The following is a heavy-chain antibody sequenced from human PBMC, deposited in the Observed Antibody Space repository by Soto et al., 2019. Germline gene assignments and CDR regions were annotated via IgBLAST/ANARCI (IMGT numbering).Heavy chain of an antibody. J-gene: IGHJ3*02. V-gene: IGHV1-69*13. Sequence: ASVKVSCKASGGTFSSYAISWVRQAPGQGLEWMGGIIPIFGTANYAQKFQGRVTITADESTSTAYMELSSLRSEDTAVYYCARAEEAVAGPDAFDIWGQGTMVTVSS. CDR1: GGTFSSYA. CDR3: ARAEEAVAGPDAFDI. D-gene: IGHD6-19*01. CDR2: IIPIFGTA.